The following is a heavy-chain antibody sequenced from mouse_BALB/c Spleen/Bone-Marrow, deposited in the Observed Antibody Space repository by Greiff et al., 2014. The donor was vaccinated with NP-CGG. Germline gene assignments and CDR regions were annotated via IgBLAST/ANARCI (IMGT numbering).Heavy chain of an antibody. CDR2: IWSDGST. D-gene: IGHD1-1*01. CDR1: GFSLTSYG. CDR3: ARHYGSSLHAMDY. V-gene: IGHV2-6-1*01. Sequence: VKLMESGPGLVAPSQSLSITCTISGFSLTSYGVHWVRQPPGKGLEWLVVIWSDGSTTYNSALKSRLSISKDNSKSQVFLKMNILQTEDTAKYYCARHYGSSLHAMDYWGQGTSVTVSS. J-gene: IGHJ4*01.